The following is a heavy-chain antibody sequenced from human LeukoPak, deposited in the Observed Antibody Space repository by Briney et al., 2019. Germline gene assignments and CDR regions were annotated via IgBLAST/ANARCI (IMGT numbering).Heavy chain of an antibody. D-gene: IGHD6-13*01. CDR2: IKQDGSEN. CDR1: GFTFSRYW. Sequence: GGSLRLSCAASGFTFSRYWMSWVRQAPGMGPEWVANIKQDGSENYYVDSVKGRFTISRDNANNSLYLQMNSLRDEDTALYYCARASSPLGEAAAGFDYWGQGTLVTVSS. CDR3: ARASSPLGEAAAGFDY. J-gene: IGHJ4*02. V-gene: IGHV3-7*01.